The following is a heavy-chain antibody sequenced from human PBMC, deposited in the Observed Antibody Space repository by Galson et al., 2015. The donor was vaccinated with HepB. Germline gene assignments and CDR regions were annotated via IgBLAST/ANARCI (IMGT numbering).Heavy chain of an antibody. Sequence: SVKVSCKASGYTSTGYYMHWVRQAPGQGLEWMGWINPNSGGTNYAQKFQGRVTMTRDTSISTAYMELSRLRSDDTAVYYCARGGPLFDGYYYFDYWGQGTLVTVSS. CDR2: INPNSGGT. V-gene: IGHV1-2*02. D-gene: IGHD5-24*01. CDR1: GYTSTGYY. CDR3: ARGGPLFDGYYYFDY. J-gene: IGHJ4*02.